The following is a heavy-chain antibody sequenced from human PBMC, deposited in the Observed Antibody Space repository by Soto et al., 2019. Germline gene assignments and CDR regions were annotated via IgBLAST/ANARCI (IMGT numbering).Heavy chain of an antibody. Sequence: SETLSLTCTVSGGSISSGGYYWGWIRQHPGKGLEWFGYIYYSGSTYYNPSLKSRVTISVDTSKNQFSLKLSSVTAADTAVYYCARTKQLQPWVPWFDPWGQGTLVTVSS. CDR3: ARTKQLQPWVPWFDP. J-gene: IGHJ5*02. CDR2: IYYSGST. V-gene: IGHV4-31*03. CDR1: GGSISSGGYY. D-gene: IGHD6-13*01.